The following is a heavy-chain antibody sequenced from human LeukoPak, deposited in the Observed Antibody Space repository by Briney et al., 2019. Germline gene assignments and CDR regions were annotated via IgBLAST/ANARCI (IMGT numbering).Heavy chain of an antibody. V-gene: IGHV1-46*01. CDR1: GYTFTSYY. CDR2: INPSGGST. Sequence: ASVKVSCKSSGYTFTSYYMHWVRQAPGQGLEWMGIINPSGGSTSYAQKFQGRVTMTRDMSTSTVYMELSSLRSEDTAVYYRAREAIAAAGRSGTYYFDYWGQGTLVTVSS. J-gene: IGHJ4*02. CDR3: AREAIAAAGRSGTYYFDY. D-gene: IGHD6-13*01.